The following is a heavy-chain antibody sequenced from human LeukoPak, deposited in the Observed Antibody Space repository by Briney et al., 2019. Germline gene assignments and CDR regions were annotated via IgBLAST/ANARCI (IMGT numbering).Heavy chain of an antibody. V-gene: IGHV3-30*03. J-gene: IGHJ4*02. CDR2: ISYDGSNK. CDR3: ARDGGGFLEPHLEVTMAK. CDR1: GFTFSSHW. Sequence: GGSLRLSCAASGFTFSSHWMHWVRQAPGKGLEWVAVISYDGSNKYYADSVKGRFTISRDNSKNTLYLQMNSLRAEDTAVYYCARDGGGFLEPHLEVTMAKWGQGTLVTVSS. D-gene: IGHD3-3*01.